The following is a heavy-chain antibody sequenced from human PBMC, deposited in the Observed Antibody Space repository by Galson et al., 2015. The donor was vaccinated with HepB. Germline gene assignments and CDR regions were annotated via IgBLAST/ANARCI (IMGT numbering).Heavy chain of an antibody. CDR2: IIPILGIA. CDR3: ARLRSSSYSGSYYFDY. V-gene: IGHV1-69*04. D-gene: IGHD1-26*01. Sequence: SVKVSCKASGGTFSSYAISWVRQAPGQGLEWMGRIIPILGIANYAQKFQGRVTITADKSTSTAYMELSSLRSEDTAVYYCARLRSSSYSGSYYFDYWGQGTLVTVSS. J-gene: IGHJ4*02. CDR1: GGTFSSYA.